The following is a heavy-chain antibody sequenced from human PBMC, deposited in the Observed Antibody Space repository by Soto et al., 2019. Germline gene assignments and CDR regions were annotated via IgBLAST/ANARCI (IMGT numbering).Heavy chain of an antibody. Sequence: ASVKYTCNASGYPFTTYHLHWVRQAPGQGLEWMGIVYVTGTGTRSAQKFQGRLTMTRDRSTSTVYMELSSLRSEDTAVYYCARPEGYGSGSYYFDSWGQGTLVTV. CDR3: ARPEGYGSGSYYFDS. J-gene: IGHJ4*02. D-gene: IGHD3-10*01. CDR1: GYPFTTYH. V-gene: IGHV1-46*01. CDR2: VYVTGTGT.